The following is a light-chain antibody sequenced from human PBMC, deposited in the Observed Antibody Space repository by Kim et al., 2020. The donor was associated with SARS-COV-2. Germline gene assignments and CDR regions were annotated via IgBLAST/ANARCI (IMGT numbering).Light chain of an antibody. CDR2: DVN. J-gene: IGLJ1*01. Sequence: QSALTQPRSVSGSPGQSVTVSCTGTSSDVGGYDFVSWYQQYPGRAPKLIIYDVNKRPSGVPDRFSGSKSGNTAFLTISGLQAEDEADYYCCSYAGSYTYVFETGTKVTVL. V-gene: IGLV2-11*01. CDR3: CSYAGSYTYV. CDR1: SSDVGGYDF.